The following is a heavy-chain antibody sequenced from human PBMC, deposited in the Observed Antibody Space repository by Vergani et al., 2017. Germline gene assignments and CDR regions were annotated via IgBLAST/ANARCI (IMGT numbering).Heavy chain of an antibody. CDR3: ARGGVTIFPYPLYYYYMDV. CDR2: IIPIFGTA. D-gene: IGHD3-3*01. V-gene: IGHV1-69*01. Sequence: QVQLVQSGAEVKKPGSSVKVSCKASGGTFSSYAISWVRQAPGQGLEWMGGIIPIFGTANYAQKFQGRVTITADESPSTGYMELSSLRSEDTAVYYCARGGVTIFPYPLYYYYMDVWGKGSTVTVSS. CDR1: GGTFSSYA. J-gene: IGHJ6*03.